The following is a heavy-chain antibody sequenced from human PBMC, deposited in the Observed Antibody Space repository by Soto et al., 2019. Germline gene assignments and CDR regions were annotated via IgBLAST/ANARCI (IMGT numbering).Heavy chain of an antibody. Sequence: GGSLRLSCAASGFTFSSYGMHWVRQAPGKGLEWVAVISYDGSNKYYADSVKGRFTISRDNSKNTLYLQMNSLRAEDTAVYYCAKVLLRWTPSPRPQYGMDVWGQGTTVTVSS. D-gene: IGHD4-17*01. J-gene: IGHJ6*02. CDR1: GFTFSSYG. CDR2: ISYDGSNK. CDR3: AKVLLRWTPSPRPQYGMDV. V-gene: IGHV3-30*18.